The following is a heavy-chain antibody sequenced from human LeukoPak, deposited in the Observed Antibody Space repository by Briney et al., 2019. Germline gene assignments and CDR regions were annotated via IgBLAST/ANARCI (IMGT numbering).Heavy chain of an antibody. CDR1: GASISGSGYY. J-gene: IGHJ4*02. Sequence: SETLSLTCAVSGASISGSGYYLGWIRPPPGKGLVWIGNIYYTGSTYYNASLQSRVTISIDMSKNQFSLRLSSVTAADTAMYYCVKSGGYGLIDYWGQGTLVTVSS. CDR3: VKSGGYGLIDY. V-gene: IGHV4-39*01. D-gene: IGHD6-19*01. CDR2: IYYTGST.